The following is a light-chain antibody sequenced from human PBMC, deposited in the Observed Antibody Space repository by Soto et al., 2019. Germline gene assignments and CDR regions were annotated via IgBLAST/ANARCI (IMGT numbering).Light chain of an antibody. J-gene: IGLJ1*01. V-gene: IGLV2-8*01. CDR3: SSHGGNSPYV. CDR1: TSDIGGYNY. CDR2: EVN. Sequence: QSALTQPPSASGSPGQSVAISCTGTTSDIGGYNYVSWYQQHPGKAPKLMIYEVNKRPSGVPDRFSGSKSGNTACLTVSGLQAEDEADYYCSSHGGNSPYVFGTGTKLTVL.